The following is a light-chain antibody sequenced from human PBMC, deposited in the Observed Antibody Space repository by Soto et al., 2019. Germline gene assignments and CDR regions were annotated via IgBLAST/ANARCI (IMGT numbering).Light chain of an antibody. CDR2: EVT. J-gene: IGLJ3*02. V-gene: IGLV2-8*01. CDR3: SSYAASNNFYFV. Sequence: QSALTQPPSASGSPGQSVTISCTGTSSDVGGYNYVSWYQQYPGRAPKLMIYEVTKRPSGVPDRFSGSKSGNTASLTVSGPQGGDEAEYYCSSYAASNNFYFVFGGGTKVTVL. CDR1: SSDVGGYNY.